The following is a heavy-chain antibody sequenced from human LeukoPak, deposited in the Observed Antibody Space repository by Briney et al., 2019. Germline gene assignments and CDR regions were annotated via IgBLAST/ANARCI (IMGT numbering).Heavy chain of an antibody. Sequence: PSETLSLTCSVSGGSISSGDYYWSWIRQPPGKSLEWIGYIYYSGSTYYNPSLKSRVTISVDTSKNQFSLKLSSVTAADTAVYYCARDRSYGGANAFDIWGQGTMVTVSS. J-gene: IGHJ3*02. CDR3: ARDRSYGGANAFDI. CDR1: GGSISSGDYY. CDR2: IYYSGST. V-gene: IGHV4-30-4*01. D-gene: IGHD4-23*01.